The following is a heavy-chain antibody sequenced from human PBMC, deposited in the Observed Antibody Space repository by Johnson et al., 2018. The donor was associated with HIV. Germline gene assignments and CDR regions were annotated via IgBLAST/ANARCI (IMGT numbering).Heavy chain of an antibody. Sequence: VQLVESGGGLVQPGRSLRLSCAASGFMFDDYAMHWVRHAPGKGLEWVSGISWHSGTRDYADSVKGRFTLSRDNAKNSLYLQMNSLRAEDTAFYYCAKDIEPGGGNYMAGTIDIWGQGTMVTVSS. CDR2: ISWHSGTR. CDR1: GFMFDDYA. CDR3: AKDIEPGGGNYMAGTIDI. D-gene: IGHD6-19*01. J-gene: IGHJ3*02. V-gene: IGHV3-9*01.